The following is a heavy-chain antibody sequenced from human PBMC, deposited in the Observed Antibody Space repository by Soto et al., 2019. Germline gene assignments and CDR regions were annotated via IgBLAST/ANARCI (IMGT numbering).Heavy chain of an antibody. CDR2: MNPNSGNT. V-gene: IGHV1-8*01. Sequence: QVQLVQSGAEVKKPGASVKVSCKASGYTFTSYDINWVRQATGQGLEWMGWMNPNSGNTGYAQKFQGRVTRTTNTSITTAYMELSSLRSEDTAVYYCASGGDSGYDSNYYYGMDVWGQGTTVTVSS. J-gene: IGHJ6*02. CDR3: ASGGDSGYDSNYYYGMDV. CDR1: GYTFTSYD. D-gene: IGHD5-12*01.